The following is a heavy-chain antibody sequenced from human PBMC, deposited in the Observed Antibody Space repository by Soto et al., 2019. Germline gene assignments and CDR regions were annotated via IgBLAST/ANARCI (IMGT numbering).Heavy chain of an antibody. J-gene: IGHJ4*02. V-gene: IGHV1-46*01. Sequence: GASVKVSCTASVSTFTSSYFHWVRQAPGEGLEWMGRINPSGGGTTYAQKFRGRVIMTRDTSTSTVHMQLSSLRSEDTAVYYCARDHDYGDYFAYWGQGTLVTVSS. CDR3: ARDHDYGDYFAY. CDR2: INPSGGGT. CDR1: VSTFTSSY. D-gene: IGHD4-17*01.